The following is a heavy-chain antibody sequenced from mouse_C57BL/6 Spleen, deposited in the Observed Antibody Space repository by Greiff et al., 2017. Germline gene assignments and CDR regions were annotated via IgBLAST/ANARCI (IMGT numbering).Heavy chain of an antibody. J-gene: IGHJ2*01. Sequence: EVKLMESGGGLVQPGGSLSLSCAASGFTFTDYYMIWVRQPPGKALEWLGFIRNKANGYTTEYSASVKGRFTISRDNSQSILYLQMNALRAEDSATYYCSRAGGYYFDYWGQGTTLTVSS. CDR2: IRNKANGYTT. V-gene: IGHV7-3*01. CDR3: SRAGGYYFDY. CDR1: GFTFTDYY.